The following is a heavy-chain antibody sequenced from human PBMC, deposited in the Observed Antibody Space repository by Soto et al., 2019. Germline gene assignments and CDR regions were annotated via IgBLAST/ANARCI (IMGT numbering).Heavy chain of an antibody. CDR1: GYSFTSYW. V-gene: IGHV5-51*01. D-gene: IGHD3-9*01. CDR2: IYPGDSDT. Sequence: PGESLKISCKVSGYSFTSYWIGWVRQMPGKGLEWMGIIYPGDSDTRYSPSFQGQVTISADKSISTAYLQWSSLKASDTAMYYCARLHYDILTALPYGMDVWGQGTTVTVSS. J-gene: IGHJ6*02. CDR3: ARLHYDILTALPYGMDV.